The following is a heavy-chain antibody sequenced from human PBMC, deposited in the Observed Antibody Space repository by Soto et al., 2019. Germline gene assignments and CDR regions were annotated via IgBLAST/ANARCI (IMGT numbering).Heavy chain of an antibody. V-gene: IGHV3-7*01. Sequence: GGSLRLSCAASGFTFSSYWMSWVRQAPGKGLEWVANIKQDGSEKYYVDSVKGRFTISRDNAKNSLYLQMNSLRAEDTAVYYCARGVLWFGESYNYYYYYMDVWGKGTTVTVSS. CDR3: ARGVLWFGESYNYYYYYMDV. D-gene: IGHD3-10*01. CDR2: IKQDGSEK. J-gene: IGHJ6*03. CDR1: GFTFSSYW.